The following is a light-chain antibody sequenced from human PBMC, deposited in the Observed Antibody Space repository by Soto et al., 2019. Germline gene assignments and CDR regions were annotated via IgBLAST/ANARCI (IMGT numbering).Light chain of an antibody. J-gene: IGLJ1*01. Sequence: QSALTQPASVSGSPGQSITISCTGTSSDVGGYNYVSWYQQHPGKAPKLMIYEVSDRPSGVSNRFSGSKSGPSAFLAITGLQAEDEADYYCQSYDNGLSGSGVFGTGTKVTVL. CDR3: QSYDNGLSGSGV. V-gene: IGLV2-14*01. CDR1: SSDVGGYNY. CDR2: EVS.